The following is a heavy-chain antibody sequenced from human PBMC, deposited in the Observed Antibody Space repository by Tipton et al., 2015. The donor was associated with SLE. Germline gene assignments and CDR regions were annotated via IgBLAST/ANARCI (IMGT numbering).Heavy chain of an antibody. CDR1: GFTFGDYG. CDR3: AGVAGMVDGGPRDH. J-gene: IGHJ4*02. D-gene: IGHD3-3*01. V-gene: IGHV3-20*04. Sequence: SLRLSCSTSGFTFGDYGMTWVRQVPGKGLEWVSGIYWNGLNAGYADVVKGLFTISRDNARNSLYLQMNSLGVDDSAFYYCAGVAGMVDGGPRDHGGQGILVSVSS. CDR2: IYWNGLNA.